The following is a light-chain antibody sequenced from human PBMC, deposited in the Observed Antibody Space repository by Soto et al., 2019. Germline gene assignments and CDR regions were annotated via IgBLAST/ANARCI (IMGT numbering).Light chain of an antibody. Sequence: DVQMTQSPSTLSASVGDRVTISCRARQNIRGYLAWYQQKPVKAPNLPSYNVSNLDNGVPPRFSRGGSGTEFTLTISSLQPDDFPTYYYQQYDTYPYTFGQGTKLEIK. CDR1: QNIRGY. CDR2: NVS. CDR3: QQYDTYPYT. V-gene: IGKV1-5*03. J-gene: IGKJ2*01.